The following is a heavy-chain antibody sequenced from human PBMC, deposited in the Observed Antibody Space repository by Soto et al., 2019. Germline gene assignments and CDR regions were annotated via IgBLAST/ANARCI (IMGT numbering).Heavy chain of an antibody. Sequence: GGSLRLSCAASGFTFSSYSMNWVRQALGKGLEWVSSISSSSSYIYYADSVKGRFTISRDNAKNSLYLQMNSLRAEDTAVYYCAAIAAADTFDYWGQGTLVTVSS. CDR3: AAIAAADTFDY. J-gene: IGHJ4*02. V-gene: IGHV3-21*01. CDR2: ISSSSSYI. D-gene: IGHD6-13*01. CDR1: GFTFSSYS.